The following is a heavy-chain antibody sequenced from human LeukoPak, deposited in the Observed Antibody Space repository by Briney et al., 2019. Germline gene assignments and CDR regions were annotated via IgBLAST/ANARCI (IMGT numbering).Heavy chain of an antibody. Sequence: ETLSLTCTVSGGSISSSIYYWGWVRQAPGKGLEWVSSISSSSSYIYYADSVKGRFTISRDNAKNSLYLQMNSLRAEDTAVYYCARDGGWYDDGVDYWGQGTLVTVSS. J-gene: IGHJ4*02. CDR3: ARDGGWYDDGVDY. CDR2: ISSSSSYI. V-gene: IGHV3-21*01. D-gene: IGHD6-19*01. CDR1: GGSISSSIYY.